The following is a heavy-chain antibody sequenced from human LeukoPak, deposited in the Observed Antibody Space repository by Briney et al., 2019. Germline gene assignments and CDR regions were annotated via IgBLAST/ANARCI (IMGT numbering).Heavy chain of an antibody. D-gene: IGHD3-16*01. V-gene: IGHV1-8*01. CDR2: MNPNSGNT. CDR3: ARGVHDYVLWFDP. Sequence: GASVKVSCKASGYTFTSYDINWVRQATGQGLEWMGWMNPNSGNTGYAQKFQGRVTMTRNTSISTAYMKLSSLRSEDTAVYYCARGVHDYVLWFDPWGQGTLVTVSS. J-gene: IGHJ5*02. CDR1: GYTFTSYD.